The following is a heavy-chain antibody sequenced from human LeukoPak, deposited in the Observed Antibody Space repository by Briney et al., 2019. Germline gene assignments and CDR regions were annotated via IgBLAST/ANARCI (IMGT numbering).Heavy chain of an antibody. CDR2: IYYSGST. CDR3: ARAPLPAAIYGRYWYFDL. V-gene: IGHV4-30-4*01. Sequence: PSETLSLTCTVSGGSISSGDYYWSWLRQPPGKGLEWIVYIYYSGSTHYNPSLKSRVTISVDTSKNQFSLKLSSVTAADTAVYYCARAPLPAAIYGRYWYFDLWGRGTLVTVSS. J-gene: IGHJ2*01. CDR1: GGSISSGDYY. D-gene: IGHD2-2*01.